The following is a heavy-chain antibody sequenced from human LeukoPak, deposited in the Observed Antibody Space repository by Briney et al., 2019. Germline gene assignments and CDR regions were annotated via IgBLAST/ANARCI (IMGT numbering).Heavy chain of an antibody. V-gene: IGHV4-39*01. D-gene: IGHD3-9*01. CDR2: IYYSGST. CDR1: GGSGSSSSYY. CDR3: ASRNDILTGYVFDF. J-gene: IGHJ4*02. Sequence: SETLSLTCTVSGGSGSSSSYYVGWIRQPPGKGLEWIGSIYYSGSTSYNPSLKSRVTISVDTSKNQFSLKLTSVTAADTAVYYCASRNDILTGYVFDFWGQGTLVTVSS.